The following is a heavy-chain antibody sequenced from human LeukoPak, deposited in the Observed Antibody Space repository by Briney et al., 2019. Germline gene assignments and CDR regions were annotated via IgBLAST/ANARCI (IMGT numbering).Heavy chain of an antibody. D-gene: IGHD6-19*01. V-gene: IGHV5-51*01. CDR3: ARLSTPGWTSSDAFDI. CDR1: GHSLTNYW. CDR2: IYPRDSDT. Sequence: GAPLHTSRQRSGHSLTNYWTGWLPQTPEKGPEWTRTIYPRDSDTRPSPSFQGQITISADKSISPAYLQCSSLKASDTAMYYWARLSTPGWTSSDAFDIWGQGTMVTVSS. J-gene: IGHJ3*02.